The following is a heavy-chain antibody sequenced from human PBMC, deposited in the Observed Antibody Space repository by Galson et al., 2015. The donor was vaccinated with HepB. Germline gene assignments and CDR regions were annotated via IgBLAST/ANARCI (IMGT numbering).Heavy chain of an antibody. D-gene: IGHD2-8*01. CDR2: IRSKANSYAT. Sequence: SLRLSCAASGFTFSGSAMHWVRQASGKGLEWVGRIRSKANSYATAYAASVKGRFTISRDDSKSTAYLQMNSLKTEDTAVYYCTRRDKSLNYYMDVWGKGTTVTISS. V-gene: IGHV3-73*01. CDR3: TRRDKSLNYYMDV. J-gene: IGHJ6*03. CDR1: GFTFSGSA.